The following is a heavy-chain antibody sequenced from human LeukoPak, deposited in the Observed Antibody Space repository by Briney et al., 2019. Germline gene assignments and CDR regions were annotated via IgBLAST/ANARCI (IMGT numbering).Heavy chain of an antibody. CDR2: IYHSGNT. CDR3: ARLYTNSATCDY. Sequence: TTSQTLSLTCNVSGGSISRSFFYWGWIRQPPGKGLEWIGSIYHSGNTYYNPSLKSRITISVDTAKDQFSLNPSSVTAADTAVYFCARLYTNSATCDYWGQGTLVTVSS. D-gene: IGHD2-2*02. CDR1: GGSISRSFFY. V-gene: IGHV4-39*01. J-gene: IGHJ4*02.